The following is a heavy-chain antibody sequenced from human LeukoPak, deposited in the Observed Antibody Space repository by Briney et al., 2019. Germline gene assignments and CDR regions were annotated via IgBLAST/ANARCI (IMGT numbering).Heavy chain of an antibody. CDR2: IIPIFGTA. J-gene: IGHJ5*02. V-gene: IGHV1-69*13. CDR1: GGTFSSYA. Sequence: ASVKVSCKASGGTFSSYAISWVRQAPGQGLEWMGGIIPIFGTANYAQKFQGRVTITADESTSTAYMELSSLRSEDTAVYYCARGEGDYSWFDPWGQGTLVIVSS. D-gene: IGHD2-21*02. CDR3: ARGEGDYSWFDP.